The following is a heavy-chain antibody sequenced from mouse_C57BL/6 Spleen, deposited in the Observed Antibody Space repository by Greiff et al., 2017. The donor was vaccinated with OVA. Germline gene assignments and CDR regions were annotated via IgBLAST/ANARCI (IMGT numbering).Heavy chain of an antibody. CDR1: GFTFTDYY. CDR2: IRNKANGYTT. D-gene: IGHD2-2*01. CDR3: ARVYGDDAAWFAY. J-gene: IGHJ3*01. Sequence: EVKLLESGGGLVQPGGSLSLSCAASGFTFTDYYMSWVRQPPGQALEWLGFIRNKANGYTTEYSASVKGQFTTSRDTSQSTLYLQMNSLRAEDSAAYYCARVYGDDAAWFAYWGQGTLVTVSA. V-gene: IGHV7-3*01.